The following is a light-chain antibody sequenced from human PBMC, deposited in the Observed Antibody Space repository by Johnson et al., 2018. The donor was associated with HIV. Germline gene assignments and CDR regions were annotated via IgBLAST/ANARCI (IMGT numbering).Light chain of an antibody. V-gene: IGLV1-51*01. Sequence: QSVLTQPPSVSAAPGQKVTISCSGSSSNIGNHYVSWYPQLPGTAPKLLIYDNNKRPSGIPDRFSGSKSGKSAPLGLTGLQTGAEADYYCGTWDSSRSAGAYVFGTGTKVTVL. CDR3: GTWDSSRSAGAYV. CDR2: DNN. CDR1: SSNIGNHY. J-gene: IGLJ1*01.